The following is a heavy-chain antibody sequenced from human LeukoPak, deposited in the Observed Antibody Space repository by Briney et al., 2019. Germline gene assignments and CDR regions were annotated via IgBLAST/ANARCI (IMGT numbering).Heavy chain of an antibody. D-gene: IGHD3-10*01. CDR2: ISGSGGST. CDR3: AESLGWFGELLPPNWFDP. V-gene: IGHV3-23*01. CDR1: GFTFSSYA. J-gene: IGHJ5*02. Sequence: GGSLRLSCAASGFTFSSYAMSWVRQAPGKGLEWVSAISGSGGSTYYADSVKGRFTISRDNSKNTLYLQMNSLRAEDTAVYYCAESLGWFGELLPPNWFDPWGQGTLVTVSS.